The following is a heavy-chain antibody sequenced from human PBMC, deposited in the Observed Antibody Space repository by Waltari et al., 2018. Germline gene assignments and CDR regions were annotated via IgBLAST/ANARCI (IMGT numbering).Heavy chain of an antibody. CDR1: GFTFSSYW. V-gene: IGHV3-7*01. D-gene: IGHD3-10*01. J-gene: IGHJ4*02. CDR3: ARLRGAND. CDR2: INQDGSEK. Sequence: EVQLVESGGGLVQPGGSLSLSCSASGFTFSSYWMIRVRQAPGQGLEWVAHINQDGSEKSYVASVKGRFTISRDNAKQSLYLQMNSLRPDDTAIYYCARLRGANDWGQGTLVTVSS.